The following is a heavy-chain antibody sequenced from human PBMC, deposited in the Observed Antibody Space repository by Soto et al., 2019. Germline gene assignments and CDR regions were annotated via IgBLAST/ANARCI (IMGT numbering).Heavy chain of an antibody. CDR2: IIPILGIA. D-gene: IGHD6-19*01. CDR1: GGTFSSYT. CDR3: ARDLGEYSSDRGAFDI. V-gene: IGHV1-69*08. Sequence: QVQLVQSGAEVKKPGSSVKVSCKASGGTFSSYTISWVRQAPGQGLEWMGRIIPILGIANYAQKFKGRVTITADKSTSTDYMELSSLRSEDTAVYYCARDLGEYSSDRGAFDIWGQGTMVTVAS. J-gene: IGHJ3*02.